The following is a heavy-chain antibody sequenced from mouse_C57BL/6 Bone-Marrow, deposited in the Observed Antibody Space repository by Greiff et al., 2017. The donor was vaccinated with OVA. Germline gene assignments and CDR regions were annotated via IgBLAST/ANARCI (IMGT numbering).Heavy chain of an antibody. CDR2: ISSGGSYT. D-gene: IGHD2-10*01. CDR3: ASYSAWFAY. Sequence: EVQGVESGGDLVKPGGSLKLSCAASGFTFSSYGMSWVRQTPDKRLEWVATISSGGSYTYYPDNVKGRFTISRDNAKNPLYLQMSSLKSEDTAMYYCASYSAWFAYWGQGTLVTVSA. J-gene: IGHJ3*01. V-gene: IGHV5-6*01. CDR1: GFTFSSYG.